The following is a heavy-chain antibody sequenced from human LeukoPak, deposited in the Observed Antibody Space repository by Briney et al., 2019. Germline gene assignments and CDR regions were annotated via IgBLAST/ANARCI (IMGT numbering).Heavy chain of an antibody. Sequence: ASVKVSCKASGYTFTGYYMHWVRQAPGQGLEWMGWINPNSGGTNYAQKFQGRVTMTRDTSISTAYMELSRLRSDDTAVYYCARLSTKGPVGAFDIWGQGTMVTVSS. V-gene: IGHV1-2*02. CDR1: GYTFTGYY. CDR3: ARLSTKGPVGAFDI. CDR2: INPNSGGT. D-gene: IGHD1-14*01. J-gene: IGHJ3*02.